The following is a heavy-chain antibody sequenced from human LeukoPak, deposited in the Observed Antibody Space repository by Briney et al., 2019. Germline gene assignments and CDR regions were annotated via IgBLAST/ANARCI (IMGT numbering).Heavy chain of an antibody. D-gene: IGHD6-6*01. CDR1: GFTFSSYS. J-gene: IGHJ4*02. CDR3: ARVGATRCFDF. Sequence: PGGSLRLSCAASGFTFSSYSLTWVRQAPGKGLEWVANIKEDGSEKFYVDSVKGRFTISRDNAKNSVFLQMNSLRGDDTAVYYCARVGATRCFDFWGQGILVTVSS. V-gene: IGHV3-7*01. CDR2: IKEDGSEK.